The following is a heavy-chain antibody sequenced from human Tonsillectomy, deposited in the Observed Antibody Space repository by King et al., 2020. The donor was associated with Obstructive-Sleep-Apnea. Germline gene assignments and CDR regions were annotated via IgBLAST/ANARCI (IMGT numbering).Heavy chain of an antibody. D-gene: IGHD4-17*01. J-gene: IGHJ4*02. Sequence: VQLVESGAEVKKPGESLRISCKGSGYSFTSYWISWVRQMPGKGLEWMGRIDPSDSYTNYSPSFQGHVTISADKSISTAYLQWSSLKASDTAMYYCARVGNGDPRGDYFDYWGQGTLVTVSS. V-gene: IGHV5-10-1*03. CDR3: ARVGNGDPRGDYFDY. CDR1: GYSFTSYW. CDR2: IDPSDSYT.